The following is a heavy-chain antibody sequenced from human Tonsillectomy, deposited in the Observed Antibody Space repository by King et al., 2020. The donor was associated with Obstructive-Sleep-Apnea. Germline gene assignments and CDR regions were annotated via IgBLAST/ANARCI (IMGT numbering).Heavy chain of an antibody. J-gene: IGHJ4*02. CDR1: GFTFSNAW. CDR3: STEDN. Sequence: EVQLVESGGGLVKPGGSLRLSCAASGFTFSNAWMSWVRQAPGKGREWVGRIKSKTNGGTTDYAAPVKGRFTISRDDSKNTLFLQMSSLKIEDTALYYCSTEDNWGQGTLVTVSS. V-gene: IGHV3-15*01. CDR2: IKSKTNGGTT.